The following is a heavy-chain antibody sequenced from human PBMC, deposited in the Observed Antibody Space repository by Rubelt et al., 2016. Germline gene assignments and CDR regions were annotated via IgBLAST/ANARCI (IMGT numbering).Heavy chain of an antibody. Sequence: EVQLVESGGGLVQPGRSLRLSCAASGFTFDDYAMHWVRQAPGKGLEWVSGISWNSGSIGYADSVKGRFTISRDNAKNSLYLQMNSLSAEDTALYYCAKGILRWSVGYGMDVWGQGTTVTVSS. CDR2: ISWNSGSI. V-gene: IGHV3-9*01. CDR3: AKGILRWSVGYGMDV. J-gene: IGHJ6*02. D-gene: IGHD4-23*01. CDR1: GFTFDDYA.